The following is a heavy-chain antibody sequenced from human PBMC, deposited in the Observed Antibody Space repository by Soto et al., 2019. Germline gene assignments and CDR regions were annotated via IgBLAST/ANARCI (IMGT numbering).Heavy chain of an antibody. J-gene: IGHJ1*01. CDR2: TSSNGGST. V-gene: IGHV3-64D*08. D-gene: IGHD2-2*02. Sequence: PGGSLRLSCSASGFTFSSYAMHWVRQAPGKGLEYVSATSSNGGSTYYADSVKGRFTISRDNSKNTLYLQMSSLRAEDTAVYYCVKTQIPSTYFQHWGQGTLVTVSS. CDR1: GFTFSSYA. CDR3: VKTQIPSTYFQH.